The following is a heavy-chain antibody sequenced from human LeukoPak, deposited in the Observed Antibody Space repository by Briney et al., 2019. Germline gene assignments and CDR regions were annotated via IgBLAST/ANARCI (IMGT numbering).Heavy chain of an antibody. CDR2: FDPEDGET. CDR3: ATEALGYCSSTSCPLFDY. CDR1: GYTLTELS. Sequence: ASVKVSCKVSGYTLTELSMHWVRQAPGKGLEWMGGFDPEDGETIYAQKFQGRVTMTEDTSTDTAYMELSSLRSEDTAVYYCATEALGYCSSTSCPLFDYWGQGTLVTVSS. V-gene: IGHV1-24*01. D-gene: IGHD2-2*01. J-gene: IGHJ4*02.